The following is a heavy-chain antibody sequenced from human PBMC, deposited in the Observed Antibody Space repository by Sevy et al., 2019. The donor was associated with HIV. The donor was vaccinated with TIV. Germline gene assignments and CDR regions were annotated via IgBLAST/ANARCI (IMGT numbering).Heavy chain of an antibody. V-gene: IGHV3-21*01. Sequence: GGSLRLSCAASGFTFSSYTMNWVRQAPGKGLEWVASISSSSSRLYYADSLKRRFTISRDNAKNSLFLQMNSLRAEDTAVYYCAREGITIPFDYWGQGTLVTVSS. CDR1: GFTFSSYT. CDR3: AREGITIPFDY. J-gene: IGHJ4*02. D-gene: IGHD2-21*01. CDR2: ISSSSSRL.